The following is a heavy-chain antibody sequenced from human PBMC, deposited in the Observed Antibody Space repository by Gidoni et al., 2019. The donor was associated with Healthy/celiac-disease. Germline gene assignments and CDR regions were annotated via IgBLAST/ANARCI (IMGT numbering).Heavy chain of an antibody. Sequence: LQLQESGPGLVKPSETLSLTSTVSGGSISSSSYYWGWIRQPPGQGLEWIGNIYYSRSTYYNPSLKSRVTISVDTSKNQFSLKLSSVTAADTAVYYCARRGALEMATTIYYFDYWGQGTLVTVSS. CDR3: ARRGALEMATTIYYFDY. CDR1: GGSISSSSYY. J-gene: IGHJ4*02. V-gene: IGHV4-39*01. D-gene: IGHD1-26*01. CDR2: IYYSRST.